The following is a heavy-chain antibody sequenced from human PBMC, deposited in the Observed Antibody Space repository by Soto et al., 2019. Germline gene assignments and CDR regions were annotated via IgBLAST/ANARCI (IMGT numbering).Heavy chain of an antibody. J-gene: IGHJ6*02. CDR3: GGLYYYYGMDV. CDR2: INHSGST. CDR1: GGSFSGYF. Sequence: ETLSLTCAVYGGSFSGYFWSWIRQPPGKGLEWIGEINHSGSTNYNPSLKSRVTISVDTSKNQFSLKLSSVTAADTAVYYCGGLYYYYGMDVWGQGTTVTVSS. V-gene: IGHV4-34*01.